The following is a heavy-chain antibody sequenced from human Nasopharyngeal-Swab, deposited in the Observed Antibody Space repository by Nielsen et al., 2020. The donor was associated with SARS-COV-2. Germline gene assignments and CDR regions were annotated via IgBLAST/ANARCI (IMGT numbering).Heavy chain of an antibody. Sequence: GGSLRLSCAVSGLTISRYWMSWVRQAPGKGREWVANINEDGSKRYYMDSVKGRFTISRDNAKNFVYLEMNSLRVEDSALYYCARGGGSSPDFWGQGTLVIVSS. CDR1: GLTISRYW. CDR3: ARGGGSSPDF. V-gene: IGHV3-7*03. J-gene: IGHJ4*02. D-gene: IGHD3-16*01. CDR2: INEDGSKR.